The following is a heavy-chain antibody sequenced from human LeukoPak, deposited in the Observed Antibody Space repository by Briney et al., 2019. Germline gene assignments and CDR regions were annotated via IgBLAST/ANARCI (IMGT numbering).Heavy chain of an antibody. J-gene: IGHJ3*02. CDR1: GYTFTSYG. Sequence: GASVKVSCKASGYTFTSYGITWVRQAPGQGLEWMGWISAYNGDTNYAQKLQGRVTMTTDTSASTAYMELRSLRSDDTAVYYCASLKNYYDSSGNLVTGAFDIWGQGTMVTVSS. CDR2: ISAYNGDT. V-gene: IGHV1-18*04. CDR3: ASLKNYYDSSGNLVTGAFDI. D-gene: IGHD3-22*01.